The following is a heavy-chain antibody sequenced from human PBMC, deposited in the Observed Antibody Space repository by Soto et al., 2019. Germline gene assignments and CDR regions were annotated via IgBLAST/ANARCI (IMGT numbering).Heavy chain of an antibody. Sequence: QVQLVQSGAEEKKPGASVKLSCKASGYTFTNYAMHWVRQAPGQRREWMGWINAGNGNTKYSQKFQGRVTITRDTSASTAYMELSSLRSEDTAVFYCARGEWELRVWGQGALVTVSS. V-gene: IGHV1-3*05. CDR1: GYTFTNYA. CDR3: ARGEWELRV. CDR2: INAGNGNT. D-gene: IGHD1-26*01. J-gene: IGHJ4*02.